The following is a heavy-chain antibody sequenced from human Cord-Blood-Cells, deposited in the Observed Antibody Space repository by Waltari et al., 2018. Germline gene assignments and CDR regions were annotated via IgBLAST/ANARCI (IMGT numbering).Heavy chain of an antibody. CDR1: GGCISSSSYY. Sequence: QLQLQESGPGLVKPSETLSLTCTVPGGCISSSSYYSGWIRQPPGKGLVWIGSIYYSGSTYSNPSLKRGVTISVDTSKNQFSLKLSSVTAADTAVYYCARRSSSSWFDYWGQGTLVTVSS. CDR3: ARRSSSSWFDY. CDR2: IYYSGST. V-gene: IGHV4-39*01. D-gene: IGHD6-13*01. J-gene: IGHJ4*02.